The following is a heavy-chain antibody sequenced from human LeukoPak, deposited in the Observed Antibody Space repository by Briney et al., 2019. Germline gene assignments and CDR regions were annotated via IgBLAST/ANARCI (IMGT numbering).Heavy chain of an antibody. Sequence: GGSLRLSCAASGFTVSDYYMSWIRQAPGKGLERISYLSSSGSHTNFADSVEGRFTISRDNAKNSLYLQMNSLRVEDTAVYYCARDGYGALRFDCWGQGTLVTVSS. CDR2: LSSSGSHT. CDR3: ARDGYGALRFDC. CDR1: GFTVSDYY. V-gene: IGHV3-11*06. D-gene: IGHD4/OR15-4a*01. J-gene: IGHJ4*02.